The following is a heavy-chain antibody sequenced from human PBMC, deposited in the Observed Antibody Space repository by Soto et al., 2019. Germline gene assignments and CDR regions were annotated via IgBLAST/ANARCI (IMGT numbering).Heavy chain of an antibody. CDR2: ISGSGGST. V-gene: IGHV3-23*01. CDR1: GFTFSSYA. CDR3: ASSSTSGPGYFDY. D-gene: IGHD2-2*01. Sequence: GGSLRLSCAASGFTFSSYAMSWVRQAPGKGLEWVSAISGSGGSTYYADSVKGRFTISRDNSKNTLYLQMNSLRAEDTAVYYCASSSTSGPGYFDYWGQGTLVTVSS. J-gene: IGHJ4*02.